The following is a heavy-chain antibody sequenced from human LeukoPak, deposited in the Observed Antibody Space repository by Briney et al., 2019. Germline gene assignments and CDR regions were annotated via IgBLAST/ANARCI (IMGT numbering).Heavy chain of an antibody. CDR1: GGTFSSYA. CDR2: MNPNSGNT. D-gene: IGHD1-14*01. J-gene: IGHJ6*02. Sequence: GASVKVSCKASGGTFSSYAINWVRQATGQGLEWMGWMNPNSGNTGYAQKFQGRVTMTRNTSISTAYMELSSLRSEDTAVYYCARGGPGDYYYYGMDVWGQGTTVTVSS. V-gene: IGHV1-8*02. CDR3: ARGGPGDYYYYGMDV.